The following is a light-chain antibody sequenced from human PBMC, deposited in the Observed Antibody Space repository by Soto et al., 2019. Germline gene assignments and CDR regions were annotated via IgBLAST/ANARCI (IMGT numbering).Light chain of an antibody. CDR3: QQYGSSPLIS. Sequence: EIVLTQSPGTLSFSPGESATLSCRASQAVSITYLTWYQQKPGQAPRLLIFGASKRATGIPDRFSGSGSGRDFTLTISGLEPEDFAVYYCQQYGSSPLISFGQGTRLEIK. CDR2: GAS. CDR1: QAVSITY. V-gene: IGKV3-20*01. J-gene: IGKJ5*01.